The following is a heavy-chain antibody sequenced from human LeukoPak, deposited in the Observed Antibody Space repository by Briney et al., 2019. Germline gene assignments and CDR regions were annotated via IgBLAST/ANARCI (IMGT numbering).Heavy chain of an antibody. CDR3: ARDLGYCTNCVCYAYHFDY. D-gene: IGHD2-8*01. Sequence: PGGSLRLSCAASGFTFSSYSMNWVRQAPGEGLEWVSSISSSSSYIYYADSVKGRFTISRENAKKSLYLQMNSLRAEDTAVYYCARDLGYCTNCVCYAYHFDYWGQGTLVTVSS. CDR1: GFTFSSYS. J-gene: IGHJ4*02. V-gene: IGHV3-21*01. CDR2: ISSSSSYI.